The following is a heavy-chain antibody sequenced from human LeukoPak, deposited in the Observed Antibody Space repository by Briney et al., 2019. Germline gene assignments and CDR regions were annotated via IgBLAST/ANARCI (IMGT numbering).Heavy chain of an antibody. CDR3: ARVKSSGSEISFDY. V-gene: IGHV3-48*03. J-gene: IGHJ4*02. Sequence: GGSLELSCAASGLPFSNYEMNWVRQAPGKGLEWVSYISSRGSTIYYVDAVKSRFTISRDNAKNSLHRQMNGLRAEDTAVYYCARVKSSGSEISFDYWGQGTLVTVSS. D-gene: IGHD3-22*01. CDR2: ISSRGSTI. CDR1: GLPFSNYE.